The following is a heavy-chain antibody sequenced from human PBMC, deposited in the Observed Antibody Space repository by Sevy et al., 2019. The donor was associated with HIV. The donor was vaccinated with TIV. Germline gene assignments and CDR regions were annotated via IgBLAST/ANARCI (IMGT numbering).Heavy chain of an antibody. CDR2: IWYDGSNK. CDR1: GFTFSSYG. V-gene: IGHV3-33*01. Sequence: GGSLRLSCAASGFTFSSYGMHWVRQAPGKGLEWVAVIWYDGSNKYYADSVKGRFTISRDNAKNSLYLQMNSLRAEDTAVYYCARVGIDSSGYPFDYWGQGTLVTVSS. CDR3: ARVGIDSSGYPFDY. J-gene: IGHJ4*02. D-gene: IGHD3-22*01.